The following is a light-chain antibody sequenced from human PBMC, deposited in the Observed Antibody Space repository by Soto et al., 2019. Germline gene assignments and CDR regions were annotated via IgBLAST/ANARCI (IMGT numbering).Light chain of an antibody. CDR1: QSIGRF. CDR3: QQYGSSPLT. CDR2: AAS. Sequence: DIQMTQSPSSLSASVGDRVTIACRASQSIGRFLNWYQQKPGKAPALLIYAASSLQSGVPSRFSGSGSGTDFTLTISRLEPEDFAVYYCQQYGSSPLTFGGGTKVDIK. J-gene: IGKJ4*01. V-gene: IGKV1-39*01.